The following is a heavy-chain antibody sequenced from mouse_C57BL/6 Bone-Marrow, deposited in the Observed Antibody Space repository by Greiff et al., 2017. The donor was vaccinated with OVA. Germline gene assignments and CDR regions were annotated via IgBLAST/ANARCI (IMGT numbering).Heavy chain of an antibody. CDR3: ASSYYGSSYDWYFDV. D-gene: IGHD1-1*01. V-gene: IGHV1-69*01. CDR2: LDPSDSYT. Sequence: VQLQQSGAELVMPGASVKLSCKASGYTFTSYWMHWVKQRPGQGLEWIGELDPSDSYTNYNQKFKGKSTLTVDKSSSTAYMQLSSLTSEDSAVYYCASSYYGSSYDWYFDVWGTGTTVTVSS. J-gene: IGHJ1*03. CDR1: GYTFTSYW.